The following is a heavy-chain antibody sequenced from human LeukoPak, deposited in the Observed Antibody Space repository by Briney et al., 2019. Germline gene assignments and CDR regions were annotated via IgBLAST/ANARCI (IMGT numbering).Heavy chain of an antibody. V-gene: IGHV2-5*02. Sequence: SGPTLVKPTQTLTLTCTFSGFSLSADGVAVGWIRQPPGKALEWLALIYWDDDKRYSPSLKSRLTITKDTPKNQVLLTMSNMDPVDTATYYCAHSYRYHLETIGYYYFDYWGQGTLVTVSS. CDR3: AHSYRYHLETIGYYYFDY. CDR1: GFSLSADGVA. J-gene: IGHJ4*02. D-gene: IGHD3-22*01. CDR2: IYWDDDK.